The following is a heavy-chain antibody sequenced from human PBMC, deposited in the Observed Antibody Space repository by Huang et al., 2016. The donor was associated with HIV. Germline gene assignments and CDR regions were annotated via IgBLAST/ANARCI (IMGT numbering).Heavy chain of an antibody. Sequence: QVQLVESGGGVVQPGKSPRLSCAASGLTFDNYAMHWVRQAPGKGLEWVSVISYDGNNKYYSESVKGRFIVSRDNSDNTLYLQMNSLRAEDTALYFCARGLERSYYDGRSLRRSSFDYSNSIHYWGQGTLVTVSS. CDR1: GLTFDNYA. CDR2: ISYDGNNK. D-gene: IGHD6-6*01. CDR3: ARGLERSYYDGRSLRRSSFDYSNSIHY. J-gene: IGHJ4*02. V-gene: IGHV3-30*01.